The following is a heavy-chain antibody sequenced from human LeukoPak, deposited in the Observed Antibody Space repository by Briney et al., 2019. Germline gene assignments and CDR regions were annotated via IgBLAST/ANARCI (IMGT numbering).Heavy chain of an antibody. CDR3: ARLDYYYYMDV. CDR1: GGTFSSYA. Sequence: ASVKVSCKASGGTFSSYAISWVRQAPGQGLEWMGWISGYNGNTNYAQKLQGRVTMTTDTSTSTAYMELRSLRSDDTAVYYCARLDYYYYMDVWGKGTTVTVSS. CDR2: ISGYNGNT. V-gene: IGHV1-18*01. J-gene: IGHJ6*03.